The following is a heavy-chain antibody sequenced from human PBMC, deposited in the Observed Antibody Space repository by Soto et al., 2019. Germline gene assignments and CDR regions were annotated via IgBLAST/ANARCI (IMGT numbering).Heavy chain of an antibody. J-gene: IGHJ4*02. CDR3: ATSGGGWYLY. CDR1: GYTFSSYD. V-gene: IGHV1-8*01. Sequence: QVQLVQSGAEVKKPGASVKVSCKACGYTFSSYDIKWVRQATGQGLEWMGWLNPNSGDTGYAQKFQGRVTLTRNTSINTAYIELSSLTSDDTAVYYCATSGGGWYLYWGQGTLVTVSS. D-gene: IGHD6-19*01. CDR2: LNPNSGDT.